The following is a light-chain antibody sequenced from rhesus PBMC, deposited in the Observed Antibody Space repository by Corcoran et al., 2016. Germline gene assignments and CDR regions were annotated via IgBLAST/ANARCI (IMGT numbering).Light chain of an antibody. CDR3: QQGYSTPLT. J-gene: IGKJ4*01. CDR2: YAN. CDR1: QGINSY. Sequence: DIQMSQSPSSLSASVGDRVTITCRASQGINSYLNWYQQKPGKAPKLLIYYANSLASGVPSMFIGSGAGTDYTLTISSLQPEDFATYYCQQGYSTPLTFGGGTKVEIK. V-gene: IGKV1-32*03.